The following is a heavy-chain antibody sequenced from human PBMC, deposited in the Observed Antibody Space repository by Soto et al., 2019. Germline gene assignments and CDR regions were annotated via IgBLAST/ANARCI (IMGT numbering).Heavy chain of an antibody. Sequence: GGSLRLSCAASGFSFTNFAMSWVRQAPGKGLEWVAGIGASGDITWYADSVKGRLSISRDNSKNTLYLQLNSLRFEDTAVYYCEKDDFTDRGDDYFDYWGPGTRVTVSS. CDR2: IGASGDIT. V-gene: IGHV3-23*01. J-gene: IGHJ4*02. D-gene: IGHD2-21*02. CDR1: GFSFTNFA. CDR3: EKDDFTDRGDDYFDY.